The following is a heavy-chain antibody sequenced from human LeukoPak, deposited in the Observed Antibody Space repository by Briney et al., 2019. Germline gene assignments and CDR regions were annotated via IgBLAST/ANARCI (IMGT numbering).Heavy chain of an antibody. D-gene: IGHD2/OR15-2a*01. J-gene: IGHJ6*03. Sequence: GGSLRLSCAASGFTFSSYEMSWVRQAPGKGLEWVGRTSHRAHSYTTKYAASVKGRFTVSRDDSKSSLYLQTNSLKTEDTAVYYCARVVWGIFYDNYYYMDVWGKGTTVIVSS. CDR1: GFTFSSYE. V-gene: IGHV3-72*01. CDR2: TSHRAHSYTT. CDR3: ARVVWGIFYDNYYYMDV.